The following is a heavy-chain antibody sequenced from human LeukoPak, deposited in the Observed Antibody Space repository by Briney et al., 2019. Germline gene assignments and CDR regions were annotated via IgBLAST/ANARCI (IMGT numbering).Heavy chain of an antibody. D-gene: IGHD5-18*01. Sequence: GGSLRLSCAVSGITLSNYGMSWVRQAPGKGLEWVAGISDSGGRTNYADSVKGRFTISRDNSKNTLYLQMNSLRAEDTAVYYCADSGYSYGLIDYWGQGTLVTVSS. J-gene: IGHJ4*02. CDR3: ADSGYSYGLIDY. CDR1: GITLSNYG. V-gene: IGHV3-23*01. CDR2: ISDSGGRT.